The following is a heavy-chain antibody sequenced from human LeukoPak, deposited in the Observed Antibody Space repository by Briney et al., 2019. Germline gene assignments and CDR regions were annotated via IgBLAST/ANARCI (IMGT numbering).Heavy chain of an antibody. D-gene: IGHD4-17*01. Sequence: GGSLRLSCAASGFAFSSYSMHWVRQAPGKGLEWVSAISGSGGSTYYADSVKGRFTISRDNSKNTLYLQMNSLRAEDTAVYYCAKRKRYGDYVHYFDYWGQGTLVTVSS. CDR2: ISGSGGST. CDR3: AKRKRYGDYVHYFDY. V-gene: IGHV3-23*01. J-gene: IGHJ4*02. CDR1: GFAFSSYS.